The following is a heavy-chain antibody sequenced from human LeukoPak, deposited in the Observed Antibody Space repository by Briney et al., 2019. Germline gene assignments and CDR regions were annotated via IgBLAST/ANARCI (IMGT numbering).Heavy chain of an antibody. D-gene: IGHD3-10*01. CDR3: ARVQGYYGSGSYSYYFDY. V-gene: IGHV4-4*07. J-gene: IGHJ4*02. CDR2: IYSSGDT. Sequence: SETLSLTCTVSGGSISSYYWSWIRQPAGKGLEWIGRIYSSGDTDNDPSLKSRLTMSVDTSKNQFSLKLRSVTAADTAVYYCARVQGYYGSGSYSYYFDYWGQGTLVTVSS. CDR1: GGSISSYY.